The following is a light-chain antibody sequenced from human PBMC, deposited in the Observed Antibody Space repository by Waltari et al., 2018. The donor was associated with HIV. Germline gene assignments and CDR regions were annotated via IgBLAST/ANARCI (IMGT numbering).Light chain of an antibody. Sequence: EIVLTQSPGTLSLSPGGRATLSCRASQSVRSNLVWYQQKPGQAPRLLIYGAFSRATDIPDKFSGSGSGTDFTLIINRLEPEDSAVYFCQQYGNSPITFGQGTRLEI. CDR1: QSVRSN. J-gene: IGKJ5*01. V-gene: IGKV3-20*01. CDR3: QQYGNSPIT. CDR2: GAF.